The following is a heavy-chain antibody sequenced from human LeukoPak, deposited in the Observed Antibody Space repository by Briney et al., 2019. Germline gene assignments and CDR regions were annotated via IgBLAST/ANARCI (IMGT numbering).Heavy chain of an antibody. D-gene: IGHD5-24*01. Sequence: GGSLRLSCAASGFTVSSNYMSWVRQAPGKGLEWVSVIYSGGSTCYADSVKGRFTISRDNSENTLYLQMNSLRAEDTAVYYCARGPHRDGYNYWGQGTLVTVSS. CDR2: IYSGGST. J-gene: IGHJ4*02. CDR1: GFTVSSNY. CDR3: ARGPHRDGYNY. V-gene: IGHV3-53*01.